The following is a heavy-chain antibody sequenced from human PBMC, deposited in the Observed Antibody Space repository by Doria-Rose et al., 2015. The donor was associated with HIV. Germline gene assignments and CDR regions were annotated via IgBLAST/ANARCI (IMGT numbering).Heavy chain of an antibody. V-gene: IGHV2-26*01. CDR3: ARIKSSRWYHKYYFDF. CDR2: ILSDDER. Sequence: QITLKESGPVLVKPTETLTLTCTVSGVSLSSPGMGVSWIRQPPGKAPEWLAYILSDDERSYKTSLKSRLTISRGTSKSQVALTMTDMDLVDTATYYCARIKSSRWYHKYYFDFWGQGTLVIVSA. D-gene: IGHD6-13*01. CDR1: GVSLSSPGMG. J-gene: IGHJ4*02.